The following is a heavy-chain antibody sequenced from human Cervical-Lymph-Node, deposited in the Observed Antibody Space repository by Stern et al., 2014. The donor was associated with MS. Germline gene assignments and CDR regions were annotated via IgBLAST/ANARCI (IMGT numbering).Heavy chain of an antibody. CDR3: ALSSETSDRWYSLGYDL. D-gene: IGHD6-13*01. CDR2: IFPVFGTP. CDR1: GGTFSKFP. Sequence: VQLVQSGAEETKPGSSGKVSCKASGGTFSKFPSSWVRQAPGQGLEWMGGIFPVFGTPAYAQEFRGRVTITADVSTSTVYMELSSLRSDDTAVYYCALSSETSDRWYSLGYDLWGQGTLVTVSS. J-gene: IGHJ5*02. V-gene: IGHV1-69*01.